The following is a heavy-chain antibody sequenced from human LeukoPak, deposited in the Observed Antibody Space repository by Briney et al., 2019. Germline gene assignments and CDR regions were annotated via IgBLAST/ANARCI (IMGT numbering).Heavy chain of an antibody. V-gene: IGHV3-48*04. D-gene: IGHD5-18*01. J-gene: IGHJ4*02. CDR2: ITSSSSTI. CDR1: GFTFSSYT. Sequence: QPGGSLRLSCAASGFTFSSYTLNWVRQAPGKGLEWVSYITSSSSTIYYADSVKGRFTISRDNAKNSLYLQMNSLRAEDTAVYYCARDGYWGSEDYWGQGTLVTVSS. CDR3: ARDGYWGSEDY.